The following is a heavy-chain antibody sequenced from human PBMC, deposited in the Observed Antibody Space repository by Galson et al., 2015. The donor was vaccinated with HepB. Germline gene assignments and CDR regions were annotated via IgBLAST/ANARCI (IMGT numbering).Heavy chain of an antibody. CDR3: VKDLRAPIHYYDILTGPFDY. CDR1: GFTFSSYS. V-gene: IGHV3-64D*06. CDR2: ISSNGGST. J-gene: IGHJ4*02. Sequence: SLRLSCAASGFTFSSYSMNWVRQAPGKGLEYVSAISSNGGSTYYADSVKGRFTISRDNSKNTLYLQMSSLRAEDTAVYYCVKDLRAPIHYYDILTGPFDYWGQGTLVTVSS. D-gene: IGHD3-9*01.